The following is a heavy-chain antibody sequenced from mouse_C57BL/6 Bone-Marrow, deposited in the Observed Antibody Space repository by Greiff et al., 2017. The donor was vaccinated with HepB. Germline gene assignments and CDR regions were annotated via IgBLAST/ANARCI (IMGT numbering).Heavy chain of an antibody. CDR3: ARWLLRFAY. Sequence: QVQLQQPGAELVKPGASVKLSCKASGYTFTSYWMQWVKQRPGQGLEWIGEIDPSDSYTNYNQKFKGKATLTVDTSSSTAYMQLSSLTSEDSAVYYCARWLLRFAYWGQGTLVTVSA. D-gene: IGHD2-3*01. V-gene: IGHV1-50*01. CDR1: GYTFTSYW. CDR2: IDPSDSYT. J-gene: IGHJ3*01.